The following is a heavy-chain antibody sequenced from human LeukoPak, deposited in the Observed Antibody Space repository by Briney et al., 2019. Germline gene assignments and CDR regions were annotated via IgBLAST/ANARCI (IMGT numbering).Heavy chain of an antibody. V-gene: IGHV1-2*02. J-gene: IGHJ6*02. CDR2: INPNSGGT. CDR3: ARGPAVAGTLYYYGMDV. D-gene: IGHD6-19*01. Sequence: ASVKVSCKASGFTFTGHFLHWVRQAPGQGLEWMGWINPNSGGTNYAQKFQGRVTMTRDTSISTAYMELSRLRSDDTAVYYCARGPAVAGTLYYYGMDVWGQGTTVTVSS. CDR1: GFTFTGHF.